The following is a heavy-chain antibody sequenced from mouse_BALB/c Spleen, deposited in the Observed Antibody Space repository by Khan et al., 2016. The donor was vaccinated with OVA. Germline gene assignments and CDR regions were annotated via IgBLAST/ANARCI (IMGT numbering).Heavy chain of an antibody. D-gene: IGHD1-3*01. CDR2: IWGGGST. CDR1: GFSLTDHG. CDR3: GKHICAPSYGMDY. Sequence: QVQLKESGPGLVAPSQSLSITCTVSGFSLTDHGVSWIRQPPGKGLEWLGVIWGGGSTYYNSVLKSRLSISKDNSKSQVFLKMNSLQTDDTAMYYFGKHICAPSYGMDYWGQGTSVTVSS. V-gene: IGHV2-6-5*01. J-gene: IGHJ4*01.